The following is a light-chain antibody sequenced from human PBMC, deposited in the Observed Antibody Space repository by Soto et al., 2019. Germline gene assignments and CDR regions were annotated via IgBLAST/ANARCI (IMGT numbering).Light chain of an antibody. CDR2: EVS. V-gene: IGLV2-8*01. CDR1: SSDVGGYNY. CDR3: SSYGGSNTVV. J-gene: IGLJ2*01. Sequence: QSALTQPPSASGSTGQSVTISCTGSSSDVGGYNYVSWYQQHPGKAPKLMIYEVSKRPSGDPDRLSGSKSGNTASLTVSGLQAEDEADYYCSSYGGSNTVVFGGGTKLTVL.